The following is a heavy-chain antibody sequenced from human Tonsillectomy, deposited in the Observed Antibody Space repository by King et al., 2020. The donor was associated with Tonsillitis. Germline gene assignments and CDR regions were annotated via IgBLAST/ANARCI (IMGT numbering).Heavy chain of an antibody. CDR3: ARAPGFVTTKFDF. V-gene: IGHV4-4*02. D-gene: IGHD4-11*01. CDR2: IYHTGST. J-gene: IGHJ4*02. Sequence: QVQLQESGPKVVKPSGTLSLTCAVSGDSISSSNSWSWVRQPPGKELEWIGEIYHTGSTNYNPSLGSRVTMSVDKSKNQFSLTLNSVTAADTAVYYCARAPGFVTTKFDFWGQGTLVTVSS. CDR1: GDSISSSNS.